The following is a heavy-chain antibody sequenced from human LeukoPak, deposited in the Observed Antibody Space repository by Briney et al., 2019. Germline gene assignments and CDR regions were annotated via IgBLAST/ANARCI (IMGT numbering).Heavy chain of an antibody. CDR3: AKDFGSMTTGSFDY. D-gene: IGHD4-17*01. J-gene: IGHJ4*02. Sequence: GGSLRLSCAASGFTFSSYAMSWVRQAPGKGLEWVSAISGSGGSTYYADSVKGRFTISRDNSKNTLYLQVNSLRAEDTAVYYCAKDFGSMTTGSFDYWGQGTLVTVSS. CDR1: GFTFSSYA. CDR2: ISGSGGST. V-gene: IGHV3-23*01.